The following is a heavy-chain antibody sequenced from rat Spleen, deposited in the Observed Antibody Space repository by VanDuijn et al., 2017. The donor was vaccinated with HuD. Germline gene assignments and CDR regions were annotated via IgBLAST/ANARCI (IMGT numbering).Heavy chain of an antibody. D-gene: IGHD1-12*02. CDR3: ARVYDGTHYYDDY. CDR2: IIYDGSRT. J-gene: IGHJ2*01. CDR1: GFTFSNYY. Sequence: EVQLVESGGGLVQPGRSLKLSCAASGFTFSNYYMAWVRQAPTKGLEWVATIIYDGSRTYYPDSVKGRFTISRDDAKSTLYLQMNSLRSEDTATYYCARVYDGTHYYDDYWGQGVMVTVSS. V-gene: IGHV5S10*01.